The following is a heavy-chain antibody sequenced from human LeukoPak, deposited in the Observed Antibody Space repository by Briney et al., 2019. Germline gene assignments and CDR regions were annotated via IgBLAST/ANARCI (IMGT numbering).Heavy chain of an antibody. J-gene: IGHJ4*02. D-gene: IGHD3-9*01. Sequence: GASVKVSCKASGYTFTSYYMHWVRQAPGQGRERMGLINPSGGSTSYAQKFQGRVTITRDTSTSTVYMELSSLRSEDTAVYYCARNGDFDWLSHFDYWGQGTLVTVSS. CDR3: ARNGDFDWLSHFDY. CDR1: GYTFTSYY. CDR2: INPSGGST. V-gene: IGHV1-46*01.